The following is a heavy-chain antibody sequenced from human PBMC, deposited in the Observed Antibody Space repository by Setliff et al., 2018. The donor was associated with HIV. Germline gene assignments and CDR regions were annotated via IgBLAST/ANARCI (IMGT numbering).Heavy chain of an antibody. CDR3: ARGAFDTSDYHSNSYYFYIDV. J-gene: IGHJ6*03. CDR1: GDSVSSVGHY. D-gene: IGHD3-22*01. Sequence: SETLSLTCTVSGDSVSSVGHYWSWIRQHPVKGLEWIGYIYYSGTTYYNPSLKSRVTISVDTSQNQFSLRLSSVTAADTAVYYCARGAFDTSDYHSNSYYFYIDVWGKGTTVTVSS. CDR2: IYYSGTT. V-gene: IGHV4-31*03.